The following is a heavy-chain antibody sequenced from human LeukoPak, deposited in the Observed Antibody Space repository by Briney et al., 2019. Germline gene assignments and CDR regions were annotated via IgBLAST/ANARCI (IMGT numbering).Heavy chain of an antibody. V-gene: IGHV1-18*01. CDR3: AKTIAAAGTGSNWFDP. J-gene: IGHJ5*02. CDR1: GYTFTSYG. CDR2: ISAYNGNT. Sequence: GASVKVSCKASGYTFTSYGISWVRQAPGQGLEWMGWISAYNGNTNYAQKLQGRVTMTTDTSTSTAYMELRSLRSDDTAVYYCAKTIAAAGTGSNWFDPWGQGTLVTVSS. D-gene: IGHD6-13*01.